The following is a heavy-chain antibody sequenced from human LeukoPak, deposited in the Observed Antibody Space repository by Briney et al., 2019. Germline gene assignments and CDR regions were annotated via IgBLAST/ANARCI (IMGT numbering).Heavy chain of an antibody. Sequence: GGSLRLSCAASGFTVSSNYMSWVRQAPGKGLEWVSVIYSGGSTYYADSVKGRFTISRDNSKNTLYLQMNSLRAEDTAVYYCARDPGVLRFLEWSDAFDIWGQGTMVTVSS. CDR1: GFTVSSNY. CDR2: IYSGGST. V-gene: IGHV3-53*05. D-gene: IGHD3-3*01. CDR3: ARDPGVLRFLEWSDAFDI. J-gene: IGHJ3*02.